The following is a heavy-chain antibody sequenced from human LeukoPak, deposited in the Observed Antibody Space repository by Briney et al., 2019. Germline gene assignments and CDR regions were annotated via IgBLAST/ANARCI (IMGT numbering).Heavy chain of an antibody. Sequence: PGGSLRLSCAASGFTFRSHSINWVRPAPRKGLEWIATMTVTNKIYYADSVKGRFTISRDNAENSVYLQMNSLRDEDTAVYSCARAQTLFWEFDGFDIWGRGTKVTVSS. D-gene: IGHD3-3*01. CDR2: MTVTNKI. CDR3: ARAQTLFWEFDGFDI. J-gene: IGHJ3*02. V-gene: IGHV3-69-1*01. CDR1: GFTFRSHS.